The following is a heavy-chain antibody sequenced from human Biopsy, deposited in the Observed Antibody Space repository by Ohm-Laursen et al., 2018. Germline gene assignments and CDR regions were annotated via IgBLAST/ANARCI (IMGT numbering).Heavy chain of an antibody. J-gene: IGHJ4*02. CDR2: IYYTGNT. CDR3: AKQGIRGYYEY. Sequence: GTLSLTCAVSGVSISSSASYWGWFRQSPGMGLVWIGNIYYTGNTYYNPSLDSRLTISEDTSKNHFSLKLSSVTAADTAVYYCAKQGIRGYYEYWGQGSLVTVS. D-gene: IGHD3-22*01. V-gene: IGHV4-39*01. CDR1: GVSISSSASY.